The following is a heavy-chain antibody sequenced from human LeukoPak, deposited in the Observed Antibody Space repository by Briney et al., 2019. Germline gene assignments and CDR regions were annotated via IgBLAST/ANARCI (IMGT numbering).Heavy chain of an antibody. J-gene: IGHJ4*02. CDR1: GFTFSSYA. V-gene: IGHV3-23*01. D-gene: IGHD6-13*01. CDR3: ASLAAAAGTGN. CDR2: ISGSGGST. Sequence: SGGSLRLSCAASGFTFSSYAMSWVRQAPGKGLEWVSAISGSGGSTYYADSVKGRFTISRDNSKNTLYLQMNSLRAEDTAVYFCASLAAAAGTGNWGQGILVTVSS.